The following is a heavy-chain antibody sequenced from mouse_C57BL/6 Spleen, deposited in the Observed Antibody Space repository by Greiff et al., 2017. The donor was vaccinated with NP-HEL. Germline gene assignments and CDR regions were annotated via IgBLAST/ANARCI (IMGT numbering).Heavy chain of an antibody. Sequence: VQLKQSGPVLLKPGASVKMSCKASGYTFTDYYMNWVKQSHGKSLEWIGVINPYNGGTSYNQKFKGKATLTVDKSSSTAYMELNSLTSEDSAVYYCATTAQATWDYWGQGTTLTVSS. J-gene: IGHJ2*01. CDR2: INPYNGGT. CDR1: GYTFTDYY. CDR3: ATTAQATWDY. V-gene: IGHV1-19*01. D-gene: IGHD3-2*02.